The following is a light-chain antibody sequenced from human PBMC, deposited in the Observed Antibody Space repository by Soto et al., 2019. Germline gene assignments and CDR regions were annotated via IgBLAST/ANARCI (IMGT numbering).Light chain of an antibody. CDR1: QSISSW. CDR3: QQYNSYSRT. V-gene: IGKV1-5*01. Sequence: DIQMTQSPSTLSASVGDRVTITCRASQSISSWLAWYQQKPGKAPKLLIYDASSLESGVPSRFRGSGSGTEFTLTISSLQPDDFATYYFQQYNSYSRTFGQGTKLEIK. CDR2: DAS. J-gene: IGKJ1*01.